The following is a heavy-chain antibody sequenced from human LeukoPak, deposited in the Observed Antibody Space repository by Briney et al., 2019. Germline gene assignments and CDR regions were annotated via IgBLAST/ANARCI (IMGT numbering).Heavy chain of an antibody. CDR1: GFTLSTYG. D-gene: IGHD1-26*01. V-gene: IGHV3-23*01. CDR3: AKRKDSGSFDY. CDR2: ISGSGGST. J-gene: IGHJ4*02. Sequence: GGSLRLSCAASGFTLSTYGMSWVRQAPGKGLEWVSTISGSGGSTYYADSVKGRFTISRDNSKNTLYLQMNSLRAEDTAVYYCAKRKDSGSFDYWGQGTLVTVSS.